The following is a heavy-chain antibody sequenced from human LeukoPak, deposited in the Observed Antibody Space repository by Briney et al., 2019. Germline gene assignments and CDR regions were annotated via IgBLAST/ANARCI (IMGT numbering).Heavy chain of an antibody. J-gene: IGHJ4*02. V-gene: IGHV3-53*01. CDR3: ARGPPLSKYYFDY. CDR2: IYSGGDT. Sequence: PGGSLRLSCAASGFTVSSNYMSWVRQAPGKGLEWVSVIYSGGDTYYADSVKGRFTISRDNSKNTLYLQMNSLGAEDTALYYCARGPPLSKYYFDYWGQGALVTVSS. CDR1: GFTVSSNY. D-gene: IGHD2/OR15-2a*01.